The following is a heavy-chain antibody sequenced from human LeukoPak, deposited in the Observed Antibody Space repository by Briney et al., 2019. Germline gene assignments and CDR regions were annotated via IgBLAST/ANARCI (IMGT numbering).Heavy chain of an antibody. CDR2: IIPIFGTA. V-gene: IGHV1-69*13. D-gene: IGHD6-13*01. Sequence: GASVKVSCKASGGTFSSYAISWVRQAPGQGLEWMGGIIPIFGTANYAQKFQGRVTITADESTSTAYMELSSLRSEDTAVYYCARDRGSGAAAGRGYFQHWGQGTLVTVSS. CDR3: ARDRGSGAAAGRGYFQH. J-gene: IGHJ1*01. CDR1: GGTFSSYA.